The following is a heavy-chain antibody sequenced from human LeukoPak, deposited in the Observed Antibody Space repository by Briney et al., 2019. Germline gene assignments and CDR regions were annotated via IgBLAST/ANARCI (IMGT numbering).Heavy chain of an antibody. V-gene: IGHV1-46*01. Sequence: GASVKVSCKASGYIFTSYYMHWVRQAPGQGLEWMGIINPSGGSTSYAQRFQGRVTMTRDTSTSTVYMELSSLRSDDTAVYHCARDLRGSGSYYDYWGQGTLVTVSS. J-gene: IGHJ4*02. CDR3: ARDLRGSGSYYDY. CDR1: GYIFTSYY. CDR2: INPSGGST. D-gene: IGHD3-10*01.